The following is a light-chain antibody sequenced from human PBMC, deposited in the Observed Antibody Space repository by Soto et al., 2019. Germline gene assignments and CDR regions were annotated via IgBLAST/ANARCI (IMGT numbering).Light chain of an antibody. Sequence: DIVLTQSTLSLPVTPGEPASISCRSSQSLLHSNGYNYLAWFLQKAGQSPQLLIYLASSRASGVPGRFSGSGTGTDFTLKISRVEAEDVGVYYCMQVLQTPFTFGGGTKVDIK. CDR3: MQVLQTPFT. CDR2: LAS. CDR1: QSLLHSNGYNY. J-gene: IGKJ4*01. V-gene: IGKV2-28*01.